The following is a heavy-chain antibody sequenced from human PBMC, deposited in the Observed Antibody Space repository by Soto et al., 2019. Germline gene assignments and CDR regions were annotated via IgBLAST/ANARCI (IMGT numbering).Heavy chain of an antibody. V-gene: IGHV1-8*01. J-gene: IGHJ6*02. Sequence: ASVKVSCKASGYTFTSYDINCVRQATGQGLEWMGWMNPNSGNTGYAQKFQGRVTMTRNTSISTAYMELSSLRSEDTAVYYCARAYKGYCSSTSCYKLSYYYYGMDVWGQGTTVTVS. CDR3: ARAYKGYCSSTSCYKLSYYYYGMDV. D-gene: IGHD2-2*02. CDR1: GYTFTSYD. CDR2: MNPNSGNT.